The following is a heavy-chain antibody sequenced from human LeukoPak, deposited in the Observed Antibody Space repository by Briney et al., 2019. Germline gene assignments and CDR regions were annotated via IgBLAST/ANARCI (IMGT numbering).Heavy chain of an antibody. CDR2: MNPNSGNT. V-gene: IGHV1-8*01. Sequence: ASVKVSCKASGYTFASYDINWVRQATGQGLEWMGWMNPNSGNTGYAQKFQGRVTMTRNMSTSTVYMELSSLRSEDTAVYYCARRAAVSGLGYFDSWGQGSLVTVSS. CDR1: GYTFASYD. CDR3: ARRAAVSGLGYFDS. J-gene: IGHJ4*02. D-gene: IGHD6-19*01.